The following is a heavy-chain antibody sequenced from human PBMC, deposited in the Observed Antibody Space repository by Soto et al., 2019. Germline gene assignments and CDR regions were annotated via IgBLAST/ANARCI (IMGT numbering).Heavy chain of an antibody. CDR3: ASSIYPLCYAMDV. V-gene: IGHV4-31*03. Sequence: QVQLQESGPGLVKPSQTLSLTCTVSGGSISSGGYYWTWIRQHPGKGLEWIGYIYYGGNTYYNPSLKNRVTTSEDTSKSHFSRKLSSVTAADTAVYYCASSIYPLCYAMDVWGQGTKVTVSS. CDR2: IYYGGNT. CDR1: GGSISSGGYY. J-gene: IGHJ6*02.